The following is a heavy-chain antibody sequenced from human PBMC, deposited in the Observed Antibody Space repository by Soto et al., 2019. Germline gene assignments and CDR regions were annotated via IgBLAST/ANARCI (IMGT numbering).Heavy chain of an antibody. J-gene: IGHJ4*02. V-gene: IGHV2-5*02. Sequence: QITLKESGPTRVRPTQTLALTCTFSGFSLTTSGVGVGWIRKTPGKALEWLGVIYWDDDKRYSPSLKSRLTITKDTSKSQVVLTMADMDPVDTATYFCARRGYMYGNWDHGYFDYWGQGTLVTVSS. CDR1: GFSLTTSGVG. D-gene: IGHD5-18*01. CDR3: ARRGYMYGNWDHGYFDY. CDR2: IYWDDDK.